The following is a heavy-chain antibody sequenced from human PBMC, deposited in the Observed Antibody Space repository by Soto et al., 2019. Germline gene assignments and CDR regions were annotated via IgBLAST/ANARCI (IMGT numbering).Heavy chain of an antibody. Sequence: QVQLQESGPGLVKPSQTLSLTCTVSGGSISSGGYYWSWIRQHPGKGLEWIGYIYYSGSTYYNPSLKSRVTISVDTSKNQFSLKLSSVTAADTAVYYCARDIESDGYNLFDYWGQEPWSPSPQ. CDR1: GGSISSGGYY. CDR2: IYYSGST. D-gene: IGHD5-12*01. CDR3: ARDIESDGYNLFDY. V-gene: IGHV4-31*03. J-gene: IGHJ4*01.